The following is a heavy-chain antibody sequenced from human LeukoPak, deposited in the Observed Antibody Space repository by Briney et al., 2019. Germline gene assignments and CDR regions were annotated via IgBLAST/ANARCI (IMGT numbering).Heavy chain of an antibody. D-gene: IGHD2-2*01. CDR2: INPNSGGT. CDR1: GYTFTDYY. CDR3: ARNSAPLGYCSSTSCSNGMDV. Sequence: ASVKVSCKASGYTFTDYYMHWVRQAPGQGLEWMGWINPNSGGTNYAQKFQGWVTMTRDTSISTAYMELSRLRSDDTAVYYCARNSAPLGYCSSTSCSNGMDVWGQGTTVTVSS. J-gene: IGHJ6*02. V-gene: IGHV1-2*04.